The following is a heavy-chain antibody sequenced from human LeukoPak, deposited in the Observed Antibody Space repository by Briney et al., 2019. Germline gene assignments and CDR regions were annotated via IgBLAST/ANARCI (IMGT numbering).Heavy chain of an antibody. CDR3: AKSGGYGLIDY. V-gene: IGHV4-39*01. CDR1: GASISGSGYY. CDR2: IYYSGST. J-gene: IGHJ4*02. Sequence: SETLSLTCAVSGASISGSGYYWGWIRQPPGKGLEWIGNIYYSGSTYYNASLQSRVTISIDTSKNQFSLRLNSVTAADTAMYYCAKSGGYGLIDYWGQGALVTVSS. D-gene: IGHD1-26*01.